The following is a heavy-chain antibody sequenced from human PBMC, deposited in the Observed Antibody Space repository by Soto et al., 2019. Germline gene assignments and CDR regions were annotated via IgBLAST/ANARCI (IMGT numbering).Heavy chain of an antibody. D-gene: IGHD6-13*01. V-gene: IGHV4-59*08. CDR3: ARQWSGYSSSWYRYNWFDP. J-gene: IGHJ5*02. CDR1: GGSISTYY. CDR2: INYSGST. Sequence: QVQLQESGPGLVKPSETLSLTCTVSGGSISTYYWSWIRQPPGKGLEWIGYINYSGSTNYNPSLKCRVTISVDTSKNQFSLKLSSVTAADTAVYYCARQWSGYSSSWYRYNWFDPWGQGTLVTVSS.